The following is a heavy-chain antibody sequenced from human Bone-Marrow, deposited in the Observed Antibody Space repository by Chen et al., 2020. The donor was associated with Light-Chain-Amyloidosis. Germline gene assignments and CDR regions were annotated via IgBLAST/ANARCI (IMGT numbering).Heavy chain of an antibody. J-gene: IGHJ4*02. CDR2: IYYFGST. CDR3: ARVEGNSSPFDY. V-gene: IGHV4-31*03. Sequence: QVQLQESGPGLVKPSQTLSLTCIVSGGSIGSGGYYWSWIRQHPGKGLEWLGHIYYFGSTYYNPSLKSRLTISVDTSKNQFSLRLSSVTAADTAVYYCARVEGNSSPFDYWGRGTLVTVSS. CDR1: GGSIGSGGYY. D-gene: IGHD3-22*01.